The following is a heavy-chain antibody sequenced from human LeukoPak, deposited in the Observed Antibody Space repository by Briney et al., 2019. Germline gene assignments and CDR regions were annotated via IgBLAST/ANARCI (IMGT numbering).Heavy chain of an antibody. CDR3: ARVPYSGYDLDY. D-gene: IGHD5-12*01. J-gene: IGHJ4*02. CDR2: INAGNGNT. Sequence: ASVKVSCKASGYTFTSYAMHWVRQAPGQRLEWMGWINAGNGNTKYLQKFQGRVTITRDTSASTAYMELSSLRSEDTAVYYCARVPYSGYDLDYWGQGTLVTVSS. V-gene: IGHV1-3*01. CDR1: GYTFTSYA.